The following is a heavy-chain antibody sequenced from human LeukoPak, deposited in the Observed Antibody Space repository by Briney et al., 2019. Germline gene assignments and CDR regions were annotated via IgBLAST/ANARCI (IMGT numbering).Heavy chain of an antibody. J-gene: IGHJ4*02. CDR2: ISAYNGNT. CDR1: GYTFTSYG. D-gene: IGHD5-18*01. Sequence: ASVKVSCKASGYTFTSYGISWVRQAPGQGLEWMGWISAYNGNTNYAQKLQGRVTMTTDTSTSTAYMELRSLRSDDTAVYYCARDLPVVDTAMVGSPGYWGQGTLVTVSS. CDR3: ARDLPVVDTAMVGSPGY. V-gene: IGHV1-18*01.